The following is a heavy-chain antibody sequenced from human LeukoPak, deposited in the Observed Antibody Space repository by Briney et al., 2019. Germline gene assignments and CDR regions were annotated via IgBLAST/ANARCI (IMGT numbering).Heavy chain of an antibody. Sequence: PGGSLRLSCAASGFTFSSYWTSWVRQAPGKGLEWVANIKQDGSEKYYVDSVKGRFTISRDNAKNTLYLQMNSLRAEDTAVYYCAKGGYDFWSGYYGFDYWGQGTLVTVSS. D-gene: IGHD3-3*01. CDR2: IKQDGSEK. CDR1: GFTFSSYW. CDR3: AKGGYDFWSGYYGFDY. J-gene: IGHJ4*02. V-gene: IGHV3-7*03.